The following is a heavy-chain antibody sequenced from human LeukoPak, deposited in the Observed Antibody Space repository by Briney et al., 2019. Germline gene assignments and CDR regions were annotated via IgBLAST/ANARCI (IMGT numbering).Heavy chain of an antibody. J-gene: IGHJ4*02. CDR2: ISSSSSTI. CDR1: GFTFSSYS. Sequence: PGGSLRLSCAASGFTFSSYSMNWVCQAPGKGLEWVSYISSSSSTIYYADSVKGRFTISRDNAKNSLYLQMNSLRAEDTAVYYCAKVGAKIDYWGQGTLVTVSS. V-gene: IGHV3-48*01. CDR3: AKVGAKIDY. D-gene: IGHD1-26*01.